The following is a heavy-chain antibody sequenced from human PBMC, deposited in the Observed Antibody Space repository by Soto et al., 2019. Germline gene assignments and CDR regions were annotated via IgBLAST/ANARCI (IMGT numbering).Heavy chain of an antibody. CDR1: XYXLNXXX. CDR3: ARGTYFDY. J-gene: IGHJ4*02. Sequence: QVQLVQSGAEVKKXXXSXXXXXXXXXYXLNXXXITWVRQAPGQGLEWMGWISANNDHTNYPQKLQGRVTMTTDTSTSTAYMELRSLTSDDTAVYYCARGTYFDYWXXGTLVTVSS. CDR2: ISANNDHT. V-gene: IGHV1-18*01.